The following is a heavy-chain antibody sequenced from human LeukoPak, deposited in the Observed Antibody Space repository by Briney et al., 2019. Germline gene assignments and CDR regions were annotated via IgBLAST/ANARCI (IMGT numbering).Heavy chain of an antibody. CDR2: IYPGDSDT. Sequence: GESLKISCKGSGYSFTNYWIGWVRQVSGKGLEWMGIIYPGDSDTRYSPSFQGQVTTSADKSISTAYLQWSSLQASDTAMYYCERLVCGTTSGGFAPWGQGTLVTVSS. V-gene: IGHV5-51*01. D-gene: IGHD2-2*01. J-gene: IGHJ5*02. CDR3: ERLVCGTTSGGFAP. CDR1: GYSFTNYW.